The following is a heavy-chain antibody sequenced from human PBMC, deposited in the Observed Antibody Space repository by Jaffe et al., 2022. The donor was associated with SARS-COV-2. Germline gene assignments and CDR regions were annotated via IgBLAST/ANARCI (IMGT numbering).Heavy chain of an antibody. J-gene: IGHJ6*03. Sequence: EVQLVESGGGLVQPGGSLRLSCAASGFTFSSYSMNWVRQAPGKGLEWVSYISSSSSTIYYADSVKGRFTISRDNAKNSLYLQMNSLRAEDTAVYYCASICSSTSCHYYMDVWGKGTTVTVSS. CDR3: ASICSSTSCHYYMDV. D-gene: IGHD2-2*01. V-gene: IGHV3-48*01. CDR2: ISSSSSTI. CDR1: GFTFSSYS.